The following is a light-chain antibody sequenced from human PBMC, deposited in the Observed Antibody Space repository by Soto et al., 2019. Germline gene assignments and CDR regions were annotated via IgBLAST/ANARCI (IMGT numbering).Light chain of an antibody. Sequence: QSALTQPASVSGSPGQSITISCTGTSSDVGNNNHVSWYQQYPGKAPRLMIYDVANRTSGVSDRFSGSKSGNTASLTISGLQPEDEADYYCCSYTRSSTYVFGTGTKVTVL. V-gene: IGLV2-14*01. CDR1: SSDVGNNNH. J-gene: IGLJ1*01. CDR2: DVA. CDR3: CSYTRSSTYV.